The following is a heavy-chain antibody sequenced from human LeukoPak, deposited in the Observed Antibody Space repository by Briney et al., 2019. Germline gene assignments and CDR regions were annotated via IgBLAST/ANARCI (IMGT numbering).Heavy chain of an antibody. V-gene: IGHV5-51*01. J-gene: IGHJ4*02. CDR2: IYPGDSDT. Sequence: AGESLKISCKGSGYSFTSYWIGWVRQMPGKGLEWMGIIYPGDSDTRYSPSFQGQVTISVDKSLTTAYLQWNSLKASDTAMYYCARQTAMGRSGDYWGQGTLVTVSS. CDR3: ARQTAMGRSGDY. CDR1: GYSFTSYW. D-gene: IGHD5-18*01.